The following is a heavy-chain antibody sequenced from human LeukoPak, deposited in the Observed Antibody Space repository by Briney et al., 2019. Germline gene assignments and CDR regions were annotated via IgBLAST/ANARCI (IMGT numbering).Heavy chain of an antibody. J-gene: IGHJ4*02. CDR1: GGSISSGGYY. CDR3: ARHRVSYESDY. D-gene: IGHD3-22*01. V-gene: IGHV4-30-2*03. Sequence: SQTLSLTCTVSGGSISSGGYYWSWIRQPPGKGLEWIGYIYHSGSTYYNPSLKSRVTISVDTSKNQFSRKLSSVTAADTAVYYCARHRVSYESDYWGQGTLVTVSS. CDR2: IYHSGST.